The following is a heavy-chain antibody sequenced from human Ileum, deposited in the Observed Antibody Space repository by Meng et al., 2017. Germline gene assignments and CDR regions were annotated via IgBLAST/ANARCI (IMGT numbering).Heavy chain of an antibody. V-gene: IGHV1-3*04. CDR3: ARGHQNYDILTGSY. J-gene: IGHJ4*02. D-gene: IGHD3-9*01. Sequence: QVQLVQSGAAVKKPGASVKVPCKASGYTFTRYAMHWVRQAPGQRLEWMGWINTGNGDAKYSQRFQGRVTITRDTSASTVYMELSSLRSEDTTVYYCARGHQNYDILTGSYWGQGTLVTVSS. CDR1: GYTFTRYA. CDR2: INTGNGDA.